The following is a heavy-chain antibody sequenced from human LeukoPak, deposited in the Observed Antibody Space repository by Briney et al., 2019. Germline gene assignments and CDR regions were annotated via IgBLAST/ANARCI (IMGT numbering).Heavy chain of an antibody. J-gene: IGHJ4*02. Sequence: SETLSLTCVVYGESFSGYYWTWIRQPPGKGLEWIGEIIDTGSTKYNSSLKSRVTISLDTSKNQFSLKLSSVTAADTAVYYCARGPPTGYFASYYFDYWGQGTLVTVSS. CDR2: IIDTGST. V-gene: IGHV4-34*01. D-gene: IGHD1-14*01. CDR1: GESFSGYY. CDR3: ARGPPTGYFASYYFDY.